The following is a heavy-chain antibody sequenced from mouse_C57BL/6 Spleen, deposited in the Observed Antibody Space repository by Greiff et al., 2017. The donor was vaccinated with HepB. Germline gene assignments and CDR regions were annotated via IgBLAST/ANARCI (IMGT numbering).Heavy chain of an antibody. CDR1: GFTFSSYG. V-gene: IGHV5-6*01. CDR3: ARHSQITTVVDYYAMDY. D-gene: IGHD1-1*01. J-gene: IGHJ4*01. Sequence: EVKLMESGGDLVKPGGSLKLSCAASGFTFSSYGMSWVRQTPDKRLEWVATISSGGSYTYYPDSVKGRFTISRDNAKNTLYLQMSSLKSEDTAMYYCARHSQITTVVDYYAMDYWGQGTSVTVSS. CDR2: ISSGGSYT.